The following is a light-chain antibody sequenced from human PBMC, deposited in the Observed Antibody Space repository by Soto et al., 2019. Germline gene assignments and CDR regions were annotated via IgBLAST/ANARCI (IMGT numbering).Light chain of an antibody. CDR2: GNS. CDR3: QSYDSSLSGSV. J-gene: IGLJ3*02. CDR1: SSNIGTGYD. V-gene: IGLV1-40*01. Sequence: QSVLTQPPSVSGAPGQRVTISCTGSSSNIGTGYDVHWYQQLPGTAPKLLIYGNSNRPSGVPDRFSGSKSGTSASLDITGRQAEDEADYYCQSYDSSLSGSVFGGGTKVTVL.